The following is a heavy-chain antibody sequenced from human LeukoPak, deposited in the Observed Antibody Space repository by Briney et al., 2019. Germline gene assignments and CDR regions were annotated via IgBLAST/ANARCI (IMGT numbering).Heavy chain of an antibody. Sequence: SETLSLTCTVSGGSISSYYWSWIRQPPGKGLEWIGYIYYSGSTNYNPSLKSRVTISVDTSKNQLSLKLSSVTAADMAVYYCARSRFGSPMDYWGQGTLVTVSS. CDR1: GGSISSYY. CDR2: IYYSGST. J-gene: IGHJ4*02. V-gene: IGHV4-59*01. D-gene: IGHD3-10*01. CDR3: ARSRFGSPMDY.